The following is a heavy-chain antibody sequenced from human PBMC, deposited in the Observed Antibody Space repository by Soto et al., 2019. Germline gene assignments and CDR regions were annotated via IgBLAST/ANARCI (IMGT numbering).Heavy chain of an antibody. Sequence: ASVKVSCKASGYTFTGYYMHWVRQAPGQGLEWMGWINPNSGGTNYAQKFQGWVTMTRDTSISTDYMELSRLRSDDTAVYYCARSAAGTYYYGMDVWGQGTTVTVSS. D-gene: IGHD6-13*01. CDR1: GYTFTGYY. J-gene: IGHJ6*02. V-gene: IGHV1-2*04. CDR3: ARSAAGTYYYGMDV. CDR2: INPNSGGT.